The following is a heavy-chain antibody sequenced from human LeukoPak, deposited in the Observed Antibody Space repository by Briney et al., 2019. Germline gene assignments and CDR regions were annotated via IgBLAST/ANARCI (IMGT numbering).Heavy chain of an antibody. Sequence: GASVKVSCKVSGYTLTELSMHWVRQAPGKGLEWMGGFDPEDGETIYAQKFQGRVTMTEDTSTDTAYMELSSLRSEDTAVYYCARSLGSGSTQTLDAFDIWGQGTMVTVSS. D-gene: IGHD3-10*01. CDR1: GYTLTELS. V-gene: IGHV1-24*01. CDR2: FDPEDGET. CDR3: ARSLGSGSTQTLDAFDI. J-gene: IGHJ3*02.